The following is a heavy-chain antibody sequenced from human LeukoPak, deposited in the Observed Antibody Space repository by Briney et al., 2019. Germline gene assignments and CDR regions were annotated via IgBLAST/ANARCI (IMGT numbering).Heavy chain of an antibody. CDR2: ISSSSSYI. CDR1: GFTFSNAW. CDR3: ARSTNSGNYYFYFDY. D-gene: IGHD1-26*01. Sequence: GGSLRLSCAASGFTFSNAWMSWVRQAPGKGLEWVSSISSSSSYIYYADSVKGRFTISRDNAKNSLYLQMNSLRAEDTAVYYCARSTNSGNYYFYFDYWGQGTLVTVSS. J-gene: IGHJ4*02. V-gene: IGHV3-21*01.